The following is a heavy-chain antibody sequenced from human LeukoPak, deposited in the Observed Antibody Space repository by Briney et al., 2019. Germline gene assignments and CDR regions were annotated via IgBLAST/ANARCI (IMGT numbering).Heavy chain of an antibody. J-gene: IGHJ4*02. CDR3: ATYYDSSGVSLREFDY. Sequence: ASVKVSCKSSGGSFSTYALLWVRQAPGQGLEWMGGIIPLFNIPNYARKFQGRLTITADQSTTTAYMELSSLKSEDTAVYYCATYYDSSGVSLREFDYWGQGTLVTVSS. CDR1: GGSFSTYA. D-gene: IGHD3-22*01. CDR2: IIPLFNIP. V-gene: IGHV1-69*10.